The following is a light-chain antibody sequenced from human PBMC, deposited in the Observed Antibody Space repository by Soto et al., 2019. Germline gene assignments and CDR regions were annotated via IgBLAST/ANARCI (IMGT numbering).Light chain of an antibody. CDR3: AAWDDSLNGPV. CDR1: GSDVGAYKY. V-gene: IGLV2-11*01. J-gene: IGLJ3*02. Sequence: QSVLTQPRSVSGSPGQSVTISCTGTGSDVGAYKYVSWYQHYPGEAPKVMIYDVTQRPSGVPDRFSGSKSGTSASLAISGLQSEDEADYHCAAWDDSLNGPVFGGGTKVTVL. CDR2: DVT.